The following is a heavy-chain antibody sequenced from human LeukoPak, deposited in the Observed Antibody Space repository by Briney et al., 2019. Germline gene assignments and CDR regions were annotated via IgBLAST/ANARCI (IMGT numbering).Heavy chain of an antibody. V-gene: IGHV4-59*01. CDR3: ARDRQWLGLDY. D-gene: IGHD6-19*01. J-gene: IGHJ4*02. Sequence: SETLSLTCTVSGGSISSYYWSWIRQPPGKGLEWIGYIYYSGSTNYNPSLKSRVTISVDTSKNQFSLKLSSVTAANTAVYYCARDRQWLGLDYWGQGTLSPSPQ. CDR1: GGSISSYY. CDR2: IYYSGST.